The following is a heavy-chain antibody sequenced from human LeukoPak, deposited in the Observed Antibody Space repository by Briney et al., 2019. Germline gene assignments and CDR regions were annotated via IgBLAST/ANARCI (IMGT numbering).Heavy chain of an antibody. Sequence: SETLSLTCTVSGGSISSYYWSWIRQPPGKGLEWIGYNYYSGSTNYNTSLKSRVTQSQDTPKNQFSLKLSYVTAADRAVHYCARTGITGTTSSWFDPWGQGTLVSVSS. CDR2: NYYSGST. D-gene: IGHD1-20*01. V-gene: IGHV4-59*01. J-gene: IGHJ5*02. CDR1: GGSISSYY. CDR3: ARTGITGTTSSWFDP.